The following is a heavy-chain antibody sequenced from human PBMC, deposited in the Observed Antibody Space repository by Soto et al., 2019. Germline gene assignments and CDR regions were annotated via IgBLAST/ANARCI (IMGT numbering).Heavy chain of an antibody. Sequence: SETLSLTCTVSGGSISSYYWSWIRQPPGKGLEWIGYIYYSGSTNYNPSLKSRVTISVDTSKNQFSLKLSSVTAADTAVYYCARDFYSSPDNWLDPWGQGTLVTVSS. D-gene: IGHD2-21*01. V-gene: IGHV4-59*01. CDR2: IYYSGST. CDR3: ARDFYSSPDNWLDP. J-gene: IGHJ5*02. CDR1: GGSISSYY.